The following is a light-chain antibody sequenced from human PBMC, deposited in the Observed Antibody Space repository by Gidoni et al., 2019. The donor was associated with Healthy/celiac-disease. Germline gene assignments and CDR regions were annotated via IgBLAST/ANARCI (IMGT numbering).Light chain of an antibody. CDR3: QQRSNWPRVT. J-gene: IGKJ3*01. CDR1: QSVSSY. CDR2: DAS. V-gene: IGKV3-11*01. Sequence: EIVLTQSQATLYLSPGERATLSCRASQSVSSYLAWYQQKPGQAPRLLIYDASNRATGIPARFSGSGSGTDFTLTISSLEPEDFAVYYCQQRSNWPRVTFGPGTKVDIK.